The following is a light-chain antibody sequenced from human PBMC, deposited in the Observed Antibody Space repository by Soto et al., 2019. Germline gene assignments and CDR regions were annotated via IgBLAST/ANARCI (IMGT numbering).Light chain of an antibody. V-gene: IGLV2-11*01. CDR1: TSDVGGYNY. CDR3: CSYAGSYTSYV. J-gene: IGLJ1*01. CDR2: DAT. Sequence: QSALTQPRSVSGSPGQSVTISCTGTTSDVGGYNYVSWYQQHPGKAPKLMVYDATKRPSWVPDRFSGSKSGSTASLTISGLQAEDEADYYCCSYAGSYTSYVFGTGTKLTVL.